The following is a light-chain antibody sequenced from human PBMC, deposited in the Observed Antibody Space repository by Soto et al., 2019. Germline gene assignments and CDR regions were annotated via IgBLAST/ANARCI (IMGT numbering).Light chain of an antibody. Sequence: QSALTQPPSVSGSPGQSVTISCTGTTSDVGGYNRVSWYQQTPGTAPKLLIYEVTNRPSGVPDRFSGSKSGNTASLTISGLHTDDEADYYCSSYTTSNTLVFGGGTKLTVL. CDR1: TSDVGGYNR. J-gene: IGLJ3*02. CDR2: EVT. CDR3: SSYTTSNTLV. V-gene: IGLV2-18*02.